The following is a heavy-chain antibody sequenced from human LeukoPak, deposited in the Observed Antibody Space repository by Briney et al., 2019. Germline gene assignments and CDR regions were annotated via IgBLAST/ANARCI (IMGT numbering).Heavy chain of an antibody. J-gene: IGHJ6*02. CDR3: ARRPGSDYYGMDV. CDR1: GFTFSSYA. Sequence: GGSLRLSCAASGFTFSSYAMSWVRQAPGKGLQWVSAISGSGATSYYADSVKGRFTISRDNSKNTVYLQMNSLRAEDTAVYYCARRPGSDYYGMDVWGQGTTVTVSS. V-gene: IGHV3-23*01. CDR2: ISGSGATS. D-gene: IGHD1-14*01.